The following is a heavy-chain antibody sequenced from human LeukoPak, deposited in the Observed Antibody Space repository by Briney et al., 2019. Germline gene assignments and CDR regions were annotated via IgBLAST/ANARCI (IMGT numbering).Heavy chain of an antibody. CDR3: AADPWFGELRDY. V-gene: IGHV1-58*01. D-gene: IGHD3-10*01. Sequence: TPVTVSCKASGFTFTSSAVQWVRQARGQRLEWIGWIVVGSGNTNYAQKFQERVTITRDMSTSTAYMELSSLRSEDTAVYYCAADPWFGELRDYWGQGTLVTVSS. CDR2: IVVGSGNT. J-gene: IGHJ4*02. CDR1: GFTFTSSA.